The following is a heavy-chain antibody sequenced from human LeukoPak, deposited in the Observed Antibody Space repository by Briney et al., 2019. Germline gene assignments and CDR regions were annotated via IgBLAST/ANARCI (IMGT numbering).Heavy chain of an antibody. J-gene: IGHJ4*02. CDR2: ISGSGGST. V-gene: IGHV3-23*01. Sequence: GGSLRLSSAPSGFTFSIYPMSWVRPAPRTRLEWVSAISGSGGSTYYADTVKGRFTISRDNSKNTLYLQMNSLRAEDTAVYYCAKDGSGSYYFDYWGQGTLATVSS. D-gene: IGHD1-26*01. CDR3: AKDGSGSYYFDY. CDR1: GFTFSIYP.